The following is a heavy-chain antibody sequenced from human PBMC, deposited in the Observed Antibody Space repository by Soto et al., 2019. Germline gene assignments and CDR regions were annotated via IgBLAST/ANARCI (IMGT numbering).Heavy chain of an antibody. CDR2: INHSGST. Sequence: SETLSLTCAVYGGSFSGYYWSWIRQPPGKGLEWIGEINHSGSTNYNPSLKSRVTISVDTSKNQFSLKLSSVTAADTAVYYCARGGRVLRYFGEPLDYWGRGTLVTVSS. J-gene: IGHJ4*02. V-gene: IGHV4-34*01. CDR1: GGSFSGYY. CDR3: ARGGRVLRYFGEPLDY. D-gene: IGHD3-9*01.